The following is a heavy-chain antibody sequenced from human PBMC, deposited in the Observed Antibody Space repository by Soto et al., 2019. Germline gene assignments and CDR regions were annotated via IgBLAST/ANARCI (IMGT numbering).Heavy chain of an antibody. J-gene: IGHJ6*02. CDR1: GDSVSSNTVA. Sequence: QVQLQQSGPGLVKPSQTLSLTCAISGDSVSSNTVAWNWVRQSPSRGLEWLGRTYSRSKWYSHYAISVRSRIMITSYTSKNQFPLQLKSVTPEDTAVYFCVRVGVAAGSGYYYYHAMDVWGQGTTVTVSS. CDR3: VRVGVAAGSGYYYYHAMDV. V-gene: IGHV6-1*01. CDR2: TYSRSKWYS. D-gene: IGHD3-10*01.